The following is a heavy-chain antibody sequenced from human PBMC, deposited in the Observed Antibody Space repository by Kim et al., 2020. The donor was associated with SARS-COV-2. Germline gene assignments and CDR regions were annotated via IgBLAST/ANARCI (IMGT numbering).Heavy chain of an antibody. J-gene: IGHJ3*02. D-gene: IGHD3-10*01. CDR3: ARNGELRGPRGAAFDI. V-gene: IGHV4-4*06. Sequence: LKSRVTMSVDTSKNQCSLKLSSVTAADTAVYYCARNGELRGPRGAAFDIWGQGTMVTVSS.